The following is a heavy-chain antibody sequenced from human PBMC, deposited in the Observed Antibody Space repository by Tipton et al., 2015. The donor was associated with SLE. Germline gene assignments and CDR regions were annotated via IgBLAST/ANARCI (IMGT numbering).Heavy chain of an antibody. Sequence: TLSLTCTVSGGSISSDYWNWIRQPPGKGLEWIGEINHSGSTNYNPSLKSRVTISVDTSKNQFSLKLSSVTAADTAVYYCARGGRPDSSGYFPFDYWGQGTLVTVSS. CDR3: ARGGRPDSSGYFPFDY. D-gene: IGHD3-22*01. CDR2: INHSGST. CDR1: GGSISSDY. J-gene: IGHJ4*02. V-gene: IGHV4-34*01.